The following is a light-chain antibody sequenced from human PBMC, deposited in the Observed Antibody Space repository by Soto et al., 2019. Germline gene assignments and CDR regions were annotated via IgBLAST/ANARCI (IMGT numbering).Light chain of an antibody. J-gene: IGKJ4*01. CDR3: QQYGSSPLT. CDR1: QGVSSSD. Sequence: EIVLTQSPGTLSLSPGERATLSCRASQGVSSSDLARYQQRPGQAPRLLNYDASRTATGIPDRFSGSGSGTYFTLTISGLEPEDFAVYYCQQYGSSPLTFGGGTKVEIK. CDR2: DAS. V-gene: IGKV3-20*01.